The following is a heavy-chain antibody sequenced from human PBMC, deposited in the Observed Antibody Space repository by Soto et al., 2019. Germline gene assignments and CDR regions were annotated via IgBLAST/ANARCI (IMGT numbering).Heavy chain of an antibody. J-gene: IGHJ4*02. V-gene: IGHV3-7*01. CDR3: ARDGVPTAADY. CDR1: GFTFSSDW. CDR2: IKQDGSEK. Sequence: EVQLVESGGGLVQPGGSLRLSCAVSGFTFSSDWMTWVRQAPGKGLEWVANIKQDGSEKHYVDSVKGRFTISRDNAKKSLSLQMNSLRAEDTAVYYCARDGVPTAADYWGQGTLVTVSS. D-gene: IGHD6-13*01.